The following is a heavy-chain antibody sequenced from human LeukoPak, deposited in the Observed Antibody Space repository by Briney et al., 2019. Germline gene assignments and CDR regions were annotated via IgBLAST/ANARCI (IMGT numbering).Heavy chain of an antibody. CDR2: FDPEDGET. CDR1: GYTLTELS. V-gene: IGHV1-24*01. D-gene: IGHD6-13*01. CDR3: ARDLEASSSCDY. Sequence: ASVKVSCKVSGYTLTELSMHWVRQAPGKGLEWMGGFDPEDGETIYAQKFQGRVTMTEDTSTDTAYMELSSLKSDDTAVYYCARDLEASSSCDYWGQGTLVTVSS. J-gene: IGHJ4*02.